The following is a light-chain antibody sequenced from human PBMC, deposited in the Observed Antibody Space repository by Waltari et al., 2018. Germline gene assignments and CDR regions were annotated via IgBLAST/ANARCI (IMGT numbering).Light chain of an antibody. CDR1: SSNIDHND. V-gene: IGLV1-51*01. CDR2: DKN. CDR3: GTWDDSLRGGL. J-gene: IGLJ3*02. Sequence: QSVLTQPPSVSAAPGQKVTISCSGSSSNIDHNDVSWYQQLPGTAPKLHIYDKNQRPSGIPDRLSASKSGTAAMLGIAGLQTGDEADYYCGTWDDSLRGGLFGGGTKLTVL.